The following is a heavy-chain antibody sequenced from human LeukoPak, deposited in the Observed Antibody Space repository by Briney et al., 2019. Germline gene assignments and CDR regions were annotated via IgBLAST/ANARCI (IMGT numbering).Heavy chain of an antibody. J-gene: IGHJ4*02. CDR2: IYTSGST. Sequence: SETLSLTCTVSGGSISSGSYYWSWIRQPAGKGLEWIGRIYTSGSTNYNPSLKSRVTISVGTSKNQFSLKLSSVTAADTAVYYCARSVVVPAAGYDYWGQGTLVTVSS. D-gene: IGHD2-2*01. V-gene: IGHV4-61*02. CDR1: GGSISSGSYY. CDR3: ARSVVVPAAGYDY.